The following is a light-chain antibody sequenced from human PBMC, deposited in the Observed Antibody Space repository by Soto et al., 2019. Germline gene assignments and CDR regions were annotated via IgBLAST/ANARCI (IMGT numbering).Light chain of an antibody. CDR2: EVN. J-gene: IGLJ2*01. CDR1: SSDF. V-gene: IGLV2-8*01. CDR3: SSYSGSRNFV. Sequence: QSALTQPPSASGSPGQSVTISCTGTSSDFVSWYQQYPGKAPKLMIYEVNTRPSGVPDRFSGSKSGNTASLTVSGLQAEDEDDYYCSSYSGSRNFVFGGGTKLTVL.